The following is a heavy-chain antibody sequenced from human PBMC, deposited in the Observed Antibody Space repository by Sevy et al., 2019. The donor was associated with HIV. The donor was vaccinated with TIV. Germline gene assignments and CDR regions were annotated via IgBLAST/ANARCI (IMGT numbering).Heavy chain of an antibody. CDR3: TRNGGAFDNGFDP. CDR2: ISSSGSSI. Sequence: GGSLRLSCTASGFTFSSYDMNWDRQAPGKGLEWVSKISSSGSSIYYADSVKGRFTISRDNAKNSLNLQMNSLRAEDTAVYYCTRNGGAFDNGFDPWGQGTLVTVSS. J-gene: IGHJ5*02. CDR1: GFTFSSYD. D-gene: IGHD2-8*01. V-gene: IGHV3-48*03.